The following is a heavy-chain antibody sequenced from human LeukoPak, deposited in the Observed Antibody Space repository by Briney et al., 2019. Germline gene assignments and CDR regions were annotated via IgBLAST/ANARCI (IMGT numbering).Heavy chain of an antibody. CDR2: IIPILGIA. Sequence: AASVKVSCKASGGTFSSYTISWVRQAPGQGLEWMGRIIPILGIANYAQKFQGRVTITADKSTSTAYMELSSLRSEDTAVYYCARGYCSSTSCYRRGNWFDPWGQGTLVTVSS. J-gene: IGHJ5*02. V-gene: IGHV1-69*02. CDR1: GGTFSSYT. D-gene: IGHD2-2*01. CDR3: ARGYCSSTSCYRRGNWFDP.